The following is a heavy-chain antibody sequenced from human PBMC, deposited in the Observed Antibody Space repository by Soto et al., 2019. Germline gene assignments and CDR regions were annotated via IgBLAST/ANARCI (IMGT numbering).Heavy chain of an antibody. CDR2: IDPSDSYT. V-gene: IGHV5-10-1*01. D-gene: IGHD2-21*02. Sequence: GESLKISCKGSGYSFTSYWISWVRQMPGKGLEWMGRIDPSDSYTNYSPSFQGHVTTSADKSISTAYLQWSSLKASDTAMYYCASHNSCGGDCYYYYGMDVWGQGTTVTVSS. J-gene: IGHJ6*02. CDR1: GYSFTSYW. CDR3: ASHNSCGGDCYYYYGMDV.